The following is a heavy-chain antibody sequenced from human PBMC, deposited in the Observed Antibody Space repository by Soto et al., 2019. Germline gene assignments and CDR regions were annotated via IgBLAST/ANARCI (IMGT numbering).Heavy chain of an antibody. J-gene: IGHJ5*02. CDR1: GFTVSSYA. CDR2: ISGSGVST. V-gene: IGHV3-23*01. D-gene: IGHD3-3*01. CDR3: AKDGDFWSGYGHNWFDP. Sequence: GSLRLSCAASGFTVSSYAMSWARQAPGKGLGWVSAISGSGVSTYYADSVKGRFTISRDNSKNTLYLQMNSLRAEDTAVYYCAKDGDFWSGYGHNWFDPWGQGTLVTVSP.